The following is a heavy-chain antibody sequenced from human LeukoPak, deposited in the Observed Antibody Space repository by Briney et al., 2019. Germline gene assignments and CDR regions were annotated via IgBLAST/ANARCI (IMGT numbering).Heavy chain of an antibody. CDR1: GFTFSSYA. D-gene: IGHD3-22*01. J-gene: IGHJ4*02. V-gene: IGHV3-23*01. CDR2: ISVSGGST. CDR3: AKGSDSSGYFYFDY. Sequence: GGSLRLSRAASGFTFSSYAMSWVRQAPGKGLEWVSAISVSGGSTYYAASVKGRFTISRDNPKNTLYLQMNSLRAEDTAVYYCAKGSDSSGYFYFDYWGQGNLVTVSS.